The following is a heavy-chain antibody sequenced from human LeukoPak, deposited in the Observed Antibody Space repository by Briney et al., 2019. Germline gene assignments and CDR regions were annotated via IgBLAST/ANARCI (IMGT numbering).Heavy chain of an antibody. Sequence: SETLSLTCTVSGGSISSGDYYWSWIRQPPGKGLEWIGYIYYSGSTYYNPSLKSRVTISVDTSKNQFSLKLSSVTAADTAVYYCARDHRYGSGPDYWGQGTLVTVSS. CDR1: GGSISSGDYY. J-gene: IGHJ4*02. CDR3: ARDHRYGSGPDY. CDR2: IYYSGST. D-gene: IGHD3-10*01. V-gene: IGHV4-30-4*01.